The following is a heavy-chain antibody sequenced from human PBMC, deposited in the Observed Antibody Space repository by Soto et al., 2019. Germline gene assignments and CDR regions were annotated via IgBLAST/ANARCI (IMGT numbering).Heavy chain of an antibody. CDR2: INHSGST. CDR1: GGSFSGYY. J-gene: IGHJ4*02. D-gene: IGHD3-22*01. CDR3: ARAYQGYYDSSGCFDY. V-gene: IGHV4-34*01. Sequence: QVQLQQWGAGLLKPSETLSLTCAVYGGSFSGYYWSWIRQPPGKGLEWIGEINHSGSTNYNPSLKSRVTISVDTSKNQFSLKLSSVTAADTAVYYCARAYQGYYDSSGCFDYWGQGTLVTVSS.